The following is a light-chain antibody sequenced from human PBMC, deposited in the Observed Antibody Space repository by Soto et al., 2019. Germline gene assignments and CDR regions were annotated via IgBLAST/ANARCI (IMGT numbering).Light chain of an antibody. J-gene: IGKJ4*01. CDR2: GAS. CDR3: EEYGSSPPLT. V-gene: IGKV3-20*01. Sequence: EIVLTQSPGTLSLSPGERATLSCRASQSVSSSYLAWYQQKPGQAPRLVIHGASSRATGIPDRFSGSESGTDFTLTISRLEPEDLSVDYCEEYGSSPPLTFGGGTKVEIK. CDR1: QSVSSSY.